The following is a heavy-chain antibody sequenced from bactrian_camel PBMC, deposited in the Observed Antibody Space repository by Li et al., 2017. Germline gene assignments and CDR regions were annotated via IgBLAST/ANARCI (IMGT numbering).Heavy chain of an antibody. D-gene: IGHD6*01. Sequence: QVQLVESGGGSVQAGGSLRLSCGASGSIYGDACVGWLRQAPGKEREVVDTFSTYGSTNYADSVKGRFTISQDSARNTVYLQMNNLQPEDTATYYCAEGRGSRGEHCYSLNYWGQGTQVTVS. CDR2: FSTYGST. CDR3: AEGRGSRGEHCYSLNY. V-gene: IGHV3S53*01. CDR1: GSIYGDAC. J-gene: IGHJ4*01.